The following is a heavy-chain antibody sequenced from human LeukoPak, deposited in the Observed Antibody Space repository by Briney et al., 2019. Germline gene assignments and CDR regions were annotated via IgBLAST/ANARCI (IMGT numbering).Heavy chain of an antibody. CDR2: IYYSGST. CDR1: GGSISSGGYY. V-gene: IGHV4-31*03. J-gene: IGHJ6*02. D-gene: IGHD3-22*01. Sequence: MPSETLSLTCTVSGGSISSGGYYWSWIRQHPGKGLEWIGYIYYSGSTYYNPSLKSRVTISVDTSKNQFSLKLSSVTAADTAVYYCARDVGYYDNMRTYYYYYGMDVWGQGTTVTVSS. CDR3: ARDVGYYDNMRTYYYYYGMDV.